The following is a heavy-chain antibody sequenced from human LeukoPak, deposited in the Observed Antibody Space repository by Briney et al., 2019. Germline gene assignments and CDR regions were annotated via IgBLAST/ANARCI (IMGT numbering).Heavy chain of an antibody. D-gene: IGHD6-19*01. CDR3: ARVAVGEYNFHH. J-gene: IGHJ4*02. CDR2: INQDESEK. CDR1: GFTFSDFC. V-gene: IGHV3-7*01. Sequence: GGSLRLSCAASGFTFSDFCMSWDRQAPGKGLEWVADINQDESEKYYVDSVRGRFTIFRDNAENTLYLQMNSLRAEDTAVYFCARVAVGEYNFHHWGQGTLVTVSS.